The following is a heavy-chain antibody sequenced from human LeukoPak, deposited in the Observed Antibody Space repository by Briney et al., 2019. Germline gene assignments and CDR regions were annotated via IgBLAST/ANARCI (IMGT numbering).Heavy chain of an antibody. CDR1: GFSINNGYL. V-gene: IGHV4-38-2*02. J-gene: IGHJ4*02. Sequence: SETLSLTCTVSGFSINNGYLWAWVRQPLGKGLEWIGSVYRSGSAYYNPSLDSRVTISVDTSKNQFSLKFSSVTAADTAVYYCVRNAHHETTFGVIMHYFDCWGQGTLVTVSS. CDR2: VYRSGSA. CDR3: VRNAHHETTFGVIMHYFDC. D-gene: IGHD3-10*01.